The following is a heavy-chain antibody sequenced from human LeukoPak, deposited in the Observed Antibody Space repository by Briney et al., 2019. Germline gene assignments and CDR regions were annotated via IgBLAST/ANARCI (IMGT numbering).Heavy chain of an antibody. CDR3: ARGGYGSESFYNVISYY. J-gene: IGHJ4*02. D-gene: IGHD3-10*01. CDR2: IIDLGTP. CDR1: GGPFSGYF. Sequence: KTSETLSLTCAVYGGPFSGYFWNWIRQTPGKGLGWIGEIIDLGTPNYNPSFKAGITISVDTPKKHSFLQLTSVTAADTAVYYCARGGYGSESFYNVISYYWGQGTQITVSS. V-gene: IGHV4-34*01.